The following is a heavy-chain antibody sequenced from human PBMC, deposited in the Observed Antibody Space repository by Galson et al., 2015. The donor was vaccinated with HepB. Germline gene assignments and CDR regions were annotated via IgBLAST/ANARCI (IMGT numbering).Heavy chain of an antibody. D-gene: IGHD3-22*01. V-gene: IGHV3-15*01. CDR3: TTEGFGDSSGYYLNWFDP. J-gene: IGHJ5*02. CDR1: GFTFSNAW. CDR2: IKSKTDGGTT. Sequence: SLRLSCAASGFTFSNAWMSWVRQAPGKGLEWVGRIKSKTDGGTTDYAAPVKGRFTISRDDSKNTLYLQMNSLKTEDTAVYYCTTEGFGDSSGYYLNWFDPWGQGTLVTVSS.